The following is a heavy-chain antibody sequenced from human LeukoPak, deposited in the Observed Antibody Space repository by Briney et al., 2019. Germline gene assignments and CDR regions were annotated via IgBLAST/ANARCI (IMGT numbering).Heavy chain of an antibody. CDR1: GFTFSSYE. CDR3: ANQYSSSSSFDY. D-gene: IGHD6-6*01. Sequence: PGGSLRLSCAASGFTFSSYEMNWVRQAPGKGLEWVSYISSSGSTIYYADSVKGRFTISRDNAKNSLYLQMNSLRAEDTAVYYCANQYSSSSSFDYWGQGTLVTVSS. CDR2: ISSSGSTI. V-gene: IGHV3-48*03. J-gene: IGHJ4*02.